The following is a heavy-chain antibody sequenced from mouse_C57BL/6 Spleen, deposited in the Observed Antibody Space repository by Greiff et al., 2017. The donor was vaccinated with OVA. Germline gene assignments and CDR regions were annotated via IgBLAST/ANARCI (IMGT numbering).Heavy chain of an antibody. CDR3: AMSNYDYYAMDY. V-gene: IGHV1-82*01. Sequence: QVQLQQSGPELVKPGASVKISCKASGYAFSSSWMNWVKQRPGKGLEWIGRIYPGDGDTNYNGKFKGKATLTADKSSSTAYMQLSSLTSEDSAVYFCAMSNYDYYAMDYWGQGTSVTVSS. J-gene: IGHJ4*01. CDR1: GYAFSSSW. CDR2: IYPGDGDT. D-gene: IGHD2-5*01.